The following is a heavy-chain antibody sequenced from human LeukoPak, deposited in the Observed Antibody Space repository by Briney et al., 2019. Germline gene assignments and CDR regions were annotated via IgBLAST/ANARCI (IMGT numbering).Heavy chain of an antibody. CDR3: ARGGSRYDILTGYYQLDY. V-gene: IGHV1-2*02. J-gene: IGHJ4*02. Sequence: ASVKVSCKASGYTFTGYYMHWVRQAPGQGLEWMGWINPNSGGTNYAQKFQGRVTMTRDTSISTAYMELGRLRSDDTAVYYCARGGSRYDILTGYYQLDYWGQGTLVTVSS. D-gene: IGHD3-9*01. CDR1: GYTFTGYY. CDR2: INPNSGGT.